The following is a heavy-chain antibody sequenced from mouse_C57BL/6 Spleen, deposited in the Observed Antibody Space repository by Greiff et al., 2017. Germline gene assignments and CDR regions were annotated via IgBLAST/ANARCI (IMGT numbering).Heavy chain of an antibody. CDR3: ARGNCSRKGDY. Sequence: VQLQQSGAELARPGASVKLSCKASGYTFTSYGISWVKQRTGQGLEWIGEIYPRSGNTYYNEKFKGKATLTADKSSSTAYMELRSLTSEDSAVYFCARGNCSRKGDYWGQGTTLTVSS. V-gene: IGHV1-81*01. CDR2: IYPRSGNT. CDR1: GYTFTSYG. J-gene: IGHJ2*01. D-gene: IGHD1-1*01.